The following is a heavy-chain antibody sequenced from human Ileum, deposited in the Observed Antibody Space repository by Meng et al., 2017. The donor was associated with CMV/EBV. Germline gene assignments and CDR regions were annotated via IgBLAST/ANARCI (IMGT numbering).Heavy chain of an antibody. CDR3: ARLLTLAPRPIDY. CDR2: VYHSGST. J-gene: IGHJ4*02. D-gene: IGHD6-6*01. CDR1: GASISSSNW. Sequence: QVQLQESGPGLVKPSGTLSLTCAVSGASISSSNWWIWVRQPPGKGLEWIGQVYHSGSTNYNPSLKSRVTISLDKSKSQFSLNLTSVTAADTALYYCARLLTLAPRPIDYWGQESLVTVSS. V-gene: IGHV4-4*02.